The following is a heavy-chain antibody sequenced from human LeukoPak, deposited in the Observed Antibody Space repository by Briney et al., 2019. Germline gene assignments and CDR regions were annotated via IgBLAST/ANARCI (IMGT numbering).Heavy chain of an antibody. Sequence: GASVKVSCKASGYTFTDYYMHWVRQAPGQGLEWMGRINPNSGGTNYAQKFQARVTMTRDTSISTAYMELSRLRSGDTALYYCARAAYYYDGSGYYLGDWGQGTLVTVSS. CDR2: INPNSGGT. V-gene: IGHV1-2*06. D-gene: IGHD3-22*01. J-gene: IGHJ4*02. CDR3: ARAAYYYDGSGYYLGD. CDR1: GYTFTDYY.